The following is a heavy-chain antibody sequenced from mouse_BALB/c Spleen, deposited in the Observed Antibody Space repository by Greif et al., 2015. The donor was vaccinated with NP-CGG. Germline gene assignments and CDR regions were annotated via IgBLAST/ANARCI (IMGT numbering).Heavy chain of an antibody. J-gene: IGHJ3*01. CDR1: GFTFSSYA. CDR3: ARRAY. V-gene: IGHV5-9-1*01. Sequence: EVMLVESGGGLVKPGGSLKLSCAASGFTFSSYAMSWVRQTPEKRLEWVATISSGGSYTYYPDSVKGRFTISRDNAKNPLCLQMSSLRSEDTAMYYCARRAYWGQGTLVTVSA. CDR2: ISSGGSYT.